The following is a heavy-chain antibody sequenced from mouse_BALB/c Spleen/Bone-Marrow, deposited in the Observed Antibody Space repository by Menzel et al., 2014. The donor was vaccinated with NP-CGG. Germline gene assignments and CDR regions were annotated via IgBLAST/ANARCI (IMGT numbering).Heavy chain of an antibody. CDR3: ARWDGYWYFDV. J-gene: IGHJ1*01. V-gene: IGHV1-9*01. CDR1: GYTFSSYW. CDR2: ILPGSGST. D-gene: IGHD2-3*01. Sequence: QVQLKQSGAELMKPGASVKISCKATGYTFSSYWIEWVKQRPGHGLEWVGEILPGSGSTNYNEKFKGKATFTADTSSNTAYMQLSSLTSEDSAVYYCARWDGYWYFDVWGAGTTVTVSS.